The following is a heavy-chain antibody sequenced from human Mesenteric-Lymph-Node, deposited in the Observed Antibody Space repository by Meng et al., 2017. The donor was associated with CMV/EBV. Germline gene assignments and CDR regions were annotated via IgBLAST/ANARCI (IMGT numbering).Heavy chain of an antibody. CDR2: IKSKTDGGTT. CDR3: ATLSSGWLNS. CDR1: GFTFSNAW. V-gene: IGHV3-15*01. D-gene: IGHD6-19*01. J-gene: IGHJ4*02. Sequence: GESLKISCAASGFTFSNAWMSWVRQAPGKGLEWVGRIKSKTDGGTTDYAAPVKGRFTISRDDSKNTLYLQMNGLKGEDTAVYYCATLSSGWLNSWGQGALVTVS.